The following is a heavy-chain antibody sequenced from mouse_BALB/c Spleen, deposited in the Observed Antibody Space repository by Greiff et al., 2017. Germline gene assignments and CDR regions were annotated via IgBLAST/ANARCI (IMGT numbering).Heavy chain of an antibody. D-gene: IGHD2-1*01. Sequence: EVQRVESGGGLVKPGGSLKLSCAASGFTFSDYYMYWVRQTPEKRLEWVATISDGGSYTYYPDSVKGRFTISRDNAKNNLYLQMSSLKSEDTAMYYCARDGNYPAWFAYWGQGTLVTVSA. V-gene: IGHV5-4*02. J-gene: IGHJ3*01. CDR2: ISDGGSYT. CDR1: GFTFSDYY. CDR3: ARDGNYPAWFAY.